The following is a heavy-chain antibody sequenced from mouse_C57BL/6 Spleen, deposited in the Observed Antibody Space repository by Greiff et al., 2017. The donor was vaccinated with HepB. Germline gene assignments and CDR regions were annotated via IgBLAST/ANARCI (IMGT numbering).Heavy chain of an antibody. J-gene: IGHJ2*01. CDR2: INPSNGGT. V-gene: IGHV1-53*01. D-gene: IGHD1-1*01. CDR1: GYTFTSYW. Sequence: QVQLQQPGTELVKPGASVKLSCKASGYTFTSYWMHWVKQRPGQGLEWIGNINPSNGGTNYNEKFKSKATLTVDKSSSTAYMQLSSLTSEDSAVYYCARSQFITTVVATGDYFDYWGQGTTLTVSS. CDR3: ARSQFITTVVATGDYFDY.